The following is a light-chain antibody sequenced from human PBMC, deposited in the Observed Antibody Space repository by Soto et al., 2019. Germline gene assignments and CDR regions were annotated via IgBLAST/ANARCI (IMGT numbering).Light chain of an antibody. Sequence: DIPMTQSPSTLSASVGDRVTITCRASQTLRTWLAWYQQKPGKAPKLLIYDVSILQSGVPSRFSGSGSGTEFTLTISSLQPDDFATYYCQQDNGYPLTVGGGTKVEFK. CDR2: DVS. CDR3: QQDNGYPLT. V-gene: IGKV1-5*01. CDR1: QTLRTW. J-gene: IGKJ4*01.